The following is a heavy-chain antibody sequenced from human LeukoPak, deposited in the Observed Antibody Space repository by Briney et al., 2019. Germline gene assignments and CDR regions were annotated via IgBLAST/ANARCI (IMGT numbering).Heavy chain of an antibody. D-gene: IGHD6-6*01. CDR1: GFTVSSNY. Sequence: GGSLRLSCAASGFTVSSNYMNWVRQAPGKGLEWVSVIYSVGSTNYADSVKGRFTISRDNSKNTLYLQMNSLRAEDTAVYYCARADRRSGSSNGFDYWGQGTLVTVSS. CDR3: ARADRRSGSSNGFDY. CDR2: IYSVGST. V-gene: IGHV3-53*01. J-gene: IGHJ4*02.